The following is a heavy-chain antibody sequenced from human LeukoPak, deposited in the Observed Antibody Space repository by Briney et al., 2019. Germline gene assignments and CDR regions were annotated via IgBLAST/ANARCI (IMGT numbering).Heavy chain of an antibody. Sequence: GGSLRLSCAASGFTFSSYSMNWVRQAPGKGLEWVSSISSSSSYIYYADSVKGRLTISRDNAKNSLYLQMNSLRAEDTAVYYCARDFLNYYDSSGHQGNWGQGTLVTVSS. D-gene: IGHD3-22*01. CDR3: ARDFLNYYDSSGHQGN. V-gene: IGHV3-21*01. CDR2: ISSSSSYI. CDR1: GFTFSSYS. J-gene: IGHJ4*02.